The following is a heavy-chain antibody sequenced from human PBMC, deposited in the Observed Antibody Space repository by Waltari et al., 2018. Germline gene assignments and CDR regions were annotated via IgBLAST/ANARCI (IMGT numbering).Heavy chain of an antibody. D-gene: IGHD2-8*01. CDR2: IYPGDSDT. Sequence: EVQLVQSGAEVKKPGESLKIPCKGSGYSFTSYWIGWESPQPGKGLEWMGIIYPGDSDTRYSPSFQGQVTISADKSISTAYLQWSSLKASDTAMYYCARLPGRLVLNDAFDIWGQGTMVTVSS. CDR1: GYSFTSYW. CDR3: ARLPGRLVLNDAFDI. J-gene: IGHJ3*02. V-gene: IGHV5-51*01.